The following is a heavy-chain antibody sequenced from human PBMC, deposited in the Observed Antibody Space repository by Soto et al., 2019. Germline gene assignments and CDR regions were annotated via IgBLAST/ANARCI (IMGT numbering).Heavy chain of an antibody. CDR3: AAGANFDI. D-gene: IGHD1-26*01. CDR2: IKRTIDGGTT. Sequence: EVQLMESGGGLVKPGGSLRLSCEGSGFNFNNAWLSWVRQVPEKGLEWVGRIKRTIDGGTTEYAAPEKGRFTISRDASKTTMFMQMNGLETEDTAVYYCAAGANFDIWGPGTMVTVSS. CDR1: GFNFNNAW. J-gene: IGHJ3*02. V-gene: IGHV3-15*01.